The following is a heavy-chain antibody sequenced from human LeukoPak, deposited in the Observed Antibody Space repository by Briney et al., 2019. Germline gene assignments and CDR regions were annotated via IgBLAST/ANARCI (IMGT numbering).Heavy chain of an antibody. CDR3: ARDLYSSSSPPLDY. CDR2: ISSSSSYI. Sequence: GGSLRLFCAASGFTFSSYSMNWVRQAPGKGLEWGSSISSSSSYIYYADSVKGRFTISRDNAKNSLYLQMNSLRAEDTAVYYCARDLYSSSSPPLDYWGQGTLVTVSS. D-gene: IGHD6-13*01. V-gene: IGHV3-21*01. J-gene: IGHJ4*02. CDR1: GFTFSSYS.